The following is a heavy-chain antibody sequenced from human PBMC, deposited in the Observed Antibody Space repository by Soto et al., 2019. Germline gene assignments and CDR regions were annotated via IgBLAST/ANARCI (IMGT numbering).Heavy chain of an antibody. D-gene: IGHD3-22*01. CDR2: IIPIFGTA. CDR1: GGTFSSYA. V-gene: IGHV1-69*01. Sequence: QVQLVQSGAEVKKPWSSVKVSCKASGGTFSSYAISWVRQAPGQGLEWMGGIIPIFGTANYAQKFQGRVTITADEPTSTAYMELSSLRSEDTAVYYCARVEHSPSAITMIASGYFDYWGQGTMVTVSS. J-gene: IGHJ4*02. CDR3: ARVEHSPSAITMIASGYFDY.